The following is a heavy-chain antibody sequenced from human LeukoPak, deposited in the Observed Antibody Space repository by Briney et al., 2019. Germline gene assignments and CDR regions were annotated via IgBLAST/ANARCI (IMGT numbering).Heavy chain of an antibody. D-gene: IGHD3-10*01. J-gene: IGHJ3*02. CDR2: IYPGDSDT. Sequence: GESLKISCEGSGYSFTTYWIGWVRQLPGKGLEWMGIIYPGDSDTKYSPSFQGQVTISADKSISTAYLQWSSLKASDTAMYYCARLFYGSGNYRGFDIWGQGTVVTVSS. CDR1: GYSFTTYW. V-gene: IGHV5-51*01. CDR3: ARLFYGSGNYRGFDI.